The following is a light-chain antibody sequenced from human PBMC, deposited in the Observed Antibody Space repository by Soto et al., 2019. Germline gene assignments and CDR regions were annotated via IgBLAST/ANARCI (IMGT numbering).Light chain of an antibody. CDR3: SSYTSRSTRV. Sequence: QSALTQPASVSGSPGQSITISCTGTSIDVGGYNYVSWYQQHTGKAPKLMIYEVSNRPSGVSNRFAGSKAGNTASLTISGLQAEDEADYYCSSYTSRSTRVFGGGTKRTFL. V-gene: IGLV2-14*01. CDR2: EVS. J-gene: IGLJ3*02. CDR1: SIDVGGYNY.